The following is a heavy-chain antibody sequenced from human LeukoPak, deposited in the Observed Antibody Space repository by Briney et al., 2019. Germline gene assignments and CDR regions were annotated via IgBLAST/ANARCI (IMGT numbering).Heavy chain of an antibody. V-gene: IGHV1-18*01. Sequence: ALVKVSCKASGYTFTSYGISWVRQAPGQGLEWMGWISAYNGNTNYAQKLQGRVTMTTDTSTSTAYMELRSLRSDDTAVYYCARDLLVVGATYWFDPWGQGTLVTVSS. CDR1: GYTFTSYG. CDR2: ISAYNGNT. D-gene: IGHD1-26*01. CDR3: ARDLLVVGATYWFDP. J-gene: IGHJ5*02.